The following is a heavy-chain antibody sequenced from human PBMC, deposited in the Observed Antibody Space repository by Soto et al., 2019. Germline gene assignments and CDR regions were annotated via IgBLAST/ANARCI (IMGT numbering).Heavy chain of an antibody. CDR3: ARASYDYVWGSSRHDAFDI. J-gene: IGHJ3*02. V-gene: IGHV4-4*07. CDR2: IYTRGTT. Sequence: SETLSLTCTVSGGSISSYYWSWIRQPAGKGLEWIGRIYTRGTTNYNPSLKSRVTMSVDTSKNQFSLKLSSVTAADTAVYYCARASYDYVWGSSRHDAFDIWGQGTMVTVSS. CDR1: GGSISSYY. D-gene: IGHD3-16*02.